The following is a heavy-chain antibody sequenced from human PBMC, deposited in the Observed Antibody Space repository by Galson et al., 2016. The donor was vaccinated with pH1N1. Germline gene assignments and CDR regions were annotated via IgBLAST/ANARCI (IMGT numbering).Heavy chain of an antibody. CDR3: GRNPAFVGGAIAI. J-gene: IGHJ3*02. D-gene: IGHD2-15*01. V-gene: IGHV2-70*04. CDR1: GFSLSTSGMR. Sequence: PALVNPTQTLTLTCTFSGFSLSTSGMRVSWIRQPPGKALEWLARIEWDDDKFYSTSLKTRLSISKDTSKNQVVLTMTNMDPEDTATYYCGRNPAFVGGAIAIWGRGTLVTVSS. CDR2: IEWDDDK.